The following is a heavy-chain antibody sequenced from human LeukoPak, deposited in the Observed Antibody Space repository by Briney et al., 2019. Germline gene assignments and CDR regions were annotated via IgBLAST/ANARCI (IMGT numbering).Heavy chain of an antibody. D-gene: IGHD2-2*01. CDR1: GFTFSSYG. Sequence: PGGSLRLSCAASGFTFSSYGMHWVRQAPGKGLEWVAGISYDGGNTYYVDSVKGRFTLSRDNSKNMLYLQMSSLRAEDTAVYYCARDPSHTSSWVFDYWGQGTLVTVSS. CDR2: ISYDGGNT. V-gene: IGHV3-30*19. CDR3: ARDPSHTSSWVFDY. J-gene: IGHJ4*02.